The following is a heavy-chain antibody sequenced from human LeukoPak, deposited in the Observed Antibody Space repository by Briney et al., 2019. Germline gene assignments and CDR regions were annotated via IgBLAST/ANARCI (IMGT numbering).Heavy chain of an antibody. J-gene: IGHJ3*02. V-gene: IGHV3-30*14. Sequence: PGRSLRLSCAASGFTFSSYAMHWVRQAPGKGLEWVAVISYDGSNKYYADSVKGRFTISRDNSKNTLYLQMNSLRAEDTAVYYCARVTFNYFGSGDAFDIWGQGTMVTVSS. CDR3: ARVTFNYFGSGDAFDI. D-gene: IGHD3-10*01. CDR1: GFTFSSYA. CDR2: ISYDGSNK.